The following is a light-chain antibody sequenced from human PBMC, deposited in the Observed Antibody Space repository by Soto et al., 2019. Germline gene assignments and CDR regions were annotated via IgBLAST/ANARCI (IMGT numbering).Light chain of an antibody. CDR1: GSDIGAYNY. CDR2: GVT. Sequence: QSALTQPASVSGSPGQSITISCTGSGSDIGAYNYVSWYQQHPGKAPKLLIHGVTRRPSGVSSRFSGSKSAYTASLTISGLQAEDEANYYCSSFTTSYFYVFGPGTKLTVL. J-gene: IGLJ1*01. CDR3: SSFTTSYFYV. V-gene: IGLV2-14*01.